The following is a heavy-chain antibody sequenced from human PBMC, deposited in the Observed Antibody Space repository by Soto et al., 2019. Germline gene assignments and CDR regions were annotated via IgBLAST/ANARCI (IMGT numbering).Heavy chain of an antibody. CDR1: GFNFRNNG. CDR2: ISHDGGHE. D-gene: IGHD4-4*01. V-gene: IGHV3-30*03. CDR3: ASHLGGYSNYVDY. Sequence: GGSLRLSCAASGFNFRNNGMHWVRQGPGKGLEFVAVISHDGGHEDYADSVKDRFTISRDNSKNMLFLQMNSLRPDDTAVDYCASHLGGYSNYVDYWGQGTLVPVSS. J-gene: IGHJ4*02.